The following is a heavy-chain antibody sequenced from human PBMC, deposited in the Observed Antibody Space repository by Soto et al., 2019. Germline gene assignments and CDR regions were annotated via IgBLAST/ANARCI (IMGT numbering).Heavy chain of an antibody. CDR3: AREGRGYCAGTTCPGI. CDR1: GFTFSGYW. J-gene: IGHJ4*02. V-gene: IGHV3-7*01. CDR2: IKEDGSDK. Sequence: EVQLVESGGGLVQPGGSLRLSCAASGFTFSGYWMTWVRQARGKGLEWVANIKEDGSDKNYVDYVKGRFTICRDNARNSMYLQMDSLRAENTAVYYCAREGRGYCAGTTCPGIWGQGTLVTVSS. D-gene: IGHD2-2*01.